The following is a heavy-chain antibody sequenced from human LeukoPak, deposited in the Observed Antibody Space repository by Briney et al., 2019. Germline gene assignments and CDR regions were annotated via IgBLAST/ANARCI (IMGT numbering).Heavy chain of an antibody. CDR3: AKDDWELLWIGNY. V-gene: IGHV3-23*01. CDR1: GFTFSSYA. D-gene: IGHD1-26*01. CDR2: ISGSGGST. J-gene: IGHJ4*02. Sequence: GGSMRLSCAASGFTFSSYAMSWVRQAPGKGLEWVSAISGSGGSTYYADSVKGRFTISRDNSKNTLYLQMNSLRAEDTAVYYCAKDDWELLWIGNYWGQGTLVTVSS.